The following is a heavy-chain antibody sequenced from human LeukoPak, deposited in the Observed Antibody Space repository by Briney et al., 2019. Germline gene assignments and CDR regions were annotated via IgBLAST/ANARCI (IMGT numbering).Heavy chain of an antibody. D-gene: IGHD3-10*01. V-gene: IGHV4-34*01. Sequence: SETLSLTCAVYGGSFSGYYWSWIRQPPGKGPEWIGEINHSGSTNYNPSLKSRVTISVDTSKNQFSLKLSSVTAADTAVYYCARRSAKYYYGSGSYFDYWGQGTLVTVSS. CDR3: ARRSAKYYYGSGSYFDY. J-gene: IGHJ4*02. CDR2: INHSGST. CDR1: GGSFSGYY.